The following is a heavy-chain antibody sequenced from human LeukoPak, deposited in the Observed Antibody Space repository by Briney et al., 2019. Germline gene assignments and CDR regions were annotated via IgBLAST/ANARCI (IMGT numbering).Heavy chain of an antibody. J-gene: IGHJ5*02. Sequence: GGSLRLSCAASGFTVTGNSMNWVRQAPGKGLEWVSVISTGDEIHYAESVRGRFTISRDSSSNTLSLHMNSRRVEDTAIYYCATAQGPGNHWFDPWGGGTLVSVSS. CDR2: ISTGDEI. V-gene: IGHV3-53*01. CDR3: ATAQGPGNHWFDP. CDR1: GFTVTGNS.